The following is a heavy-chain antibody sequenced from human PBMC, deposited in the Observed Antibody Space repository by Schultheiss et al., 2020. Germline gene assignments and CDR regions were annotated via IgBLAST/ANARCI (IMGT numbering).Heavy chain of an antibody. V-gene: IGHV3-30*01. J-gene: IGHJ6*02. CDR3: AREKPAGVTTIGYYYYGMDV. CDR1: GFTFNTYA. D-gene: IGHD4-17*01. Sequence: GGSLRLSCAASGFTFNTYAMHWVRQGPGKGLEWVAVTSFDGSDKYYADSVKGRFTISRDNSKNTLYLQMNSLRAEDTAKYYCAREKPAGVTTIGYYYYGMDVWGQGTTVTVSS. CDR2: TSFDGSDK.